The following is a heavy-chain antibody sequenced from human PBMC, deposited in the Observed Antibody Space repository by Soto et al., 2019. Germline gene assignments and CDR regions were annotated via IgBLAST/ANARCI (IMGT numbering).Heavy chain of an antibody. D-gene: IGHD1-26*01. V-gene: IGHV4-59*01. J-gene: IGHJ3*02. CDR1: GGSISTYY. Sequence: QVQLQESGPGLVKPSETLSLTCTVSGGSISTYYWSWVRQPPGKGLEWIGYIDYNGNTNYDPSLKSRVTISLDTSKNQFSLKLNSVTAADTAVYYCAREAGATKGWGAFDIWGQGTMVTVSS. CDR3: AREAGATKGWGAFDI. CDR2: IDYNGNT.